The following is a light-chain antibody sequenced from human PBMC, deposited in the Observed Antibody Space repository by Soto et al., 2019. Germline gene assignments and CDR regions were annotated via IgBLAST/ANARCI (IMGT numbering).Light chain of an antibody. Sequence: ALTQPASVSWSPGQSITISCTGTSSDVGGYNYVSWYQQHPGKAPKLMIYEVSNRPSGVSNRFSGSKSGNTASLTISGLQAEDEADYYCSSYTSSSTHYVFGTGTKVTVL. CDR3: SSYTSSSTHYV. CDR1: SSDVGGYNY. J-gene: IGLJ1*01. CDR2: EVS. V-gene: IGLV2-14*01.